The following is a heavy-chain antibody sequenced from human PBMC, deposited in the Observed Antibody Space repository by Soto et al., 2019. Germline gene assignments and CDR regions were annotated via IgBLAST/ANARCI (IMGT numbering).Heavy chain of an antibody. CDR3: ARGGIGVVPAAMGAFDI. CDR2: IYHSGST. J-gene: IGHJ3*02. Sequence: SETLSLTCAVSGCSISSGGYSWSWIRQPPGKGLEWIGYIYHSGSTDYNPSLKSRVTISVDMSKTQFNLKLSSVTDADTAVYYCARGGIGVVPAAMGAFDIWGQGTMVTVSS. D-gene: IGHD2-2*01. CDR1: GCSISSGGYS. V-gene: IGHV4-30-2*01.